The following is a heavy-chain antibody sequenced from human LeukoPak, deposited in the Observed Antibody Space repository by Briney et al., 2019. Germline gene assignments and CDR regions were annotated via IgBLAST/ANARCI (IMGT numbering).Heavy chain of an antibody. CDR2: IYYSGST. D-gene: IGHD2-2*02. V-gene: IGHV4-39*01. CDR3: ARHPAAKPSGWFDP. J-gene: IGHJ5*02. Sequence: SETLSLTCTVSGGSISSSSYYWGWIRQPPGKGLEWIGSIYYSGSTYYNPSLKSRVTISVDTSKNQFSLKLSSVTAADTAVYYCARHPAAKPSGWFDPWGQGTLVTVSP. CDR1: GGSISSSSYY.